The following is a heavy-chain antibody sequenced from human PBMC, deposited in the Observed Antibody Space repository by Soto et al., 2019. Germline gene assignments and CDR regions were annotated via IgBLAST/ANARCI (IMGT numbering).Heavy chain of an antibody. V-gene: IGHV3-23*01. Sequence: EVHLLESGGGLVQPGGSLRLSCAVSGFTFRTYGMSWVRQAPGKGLEWVAGISGSGSKTYYAESVKGRFTISTDNTKKTLFLQMSSLTAEDTARYYCAKDGLVVPVDMSVVHWFEIWGQGSLVTVSS. J-gene: IGHJ5*02. D-gene: IGHD2-2*01. CDR2: ISGSGSKT. CDR1: GFTFRTYG. CDR3: AKDGLVVPVDMSVVHWFEI.